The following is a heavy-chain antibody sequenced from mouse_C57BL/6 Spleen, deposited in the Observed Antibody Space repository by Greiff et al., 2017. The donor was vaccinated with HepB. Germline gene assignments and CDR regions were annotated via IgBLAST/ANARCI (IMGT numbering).Heavy chain of an antibody. Sequence: VKVVESGPGLVQPSQSLSITCTVSGFSLTSYGVHWVRQSPGKGLEWLGVIWRGGSTDYNAAFMSRLSITKDNSKSQVFFKMNSLQADDTAIYYCAKNEDDFVDYYAMDYWGQGTSVTVSS. J-gene: IGHJ4*01. CDR3: AKNEDDFVDYYAMDY. D-gene: IGHD2-4*01. CDR2: IWRGGST. V-gene: IGHV2-5*01. CDR1: GFSLTSYG.